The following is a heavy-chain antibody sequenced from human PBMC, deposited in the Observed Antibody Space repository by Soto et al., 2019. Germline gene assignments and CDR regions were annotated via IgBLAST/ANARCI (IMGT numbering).Heavy chain of an antibody. D-gene: IGHD2-2*03. Sequence: SETLSLTCTVSGGSFKSGSYSWSWIRQPPGKGLEWIGYVYHTGRTSYNPSLKSRVSISMDTSKNQFSLNLDSVTAADTAVYFCAMDFAYFDSWGQGTLVTVSS. CDR1: GGSFKSGSYS. J-gene: IGHJ4*02. CDR2: VYHTGRT. V-gene: IGHV4-61*01. CDR3: AMDFAYFDS.